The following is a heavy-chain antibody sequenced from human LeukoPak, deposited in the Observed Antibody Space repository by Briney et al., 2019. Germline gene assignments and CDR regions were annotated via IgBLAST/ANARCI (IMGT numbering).Heavy chain of an antibody. Sequence: ASVKVSCKASGYTFTSYQMRWVRQAPRQGLEWMGVINPNAGTTSYAQNFQGRVIVTGDTSTSTVYMELSSLRSEDTAVYYCAKDLGSWASDYWGQGTLVTASS. CDR3: AKDLGSWASDY. J-gene: IGHJ4*02. CDR1: GYTFTSYQ. D-gene: IGHD6-13*01. V-gene: IGHV1-46*01. CDR2: INPNAGTT.